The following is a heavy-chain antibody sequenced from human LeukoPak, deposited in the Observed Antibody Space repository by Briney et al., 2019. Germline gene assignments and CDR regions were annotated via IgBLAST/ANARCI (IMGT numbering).Heavy chain of an antibody. J-gene: IGHJ4*02. CDR2: IYTSGST. V-gene: IGHV4-4*07. CDR3: ARENSGSYYAFDY. CDR1: GGSTSSCY. D-gene: IGHD1-26*01. Sequence: SETLSLTCTVSGGSTSSCYWSWIRQPAGKGLEYIGRIYTSGSTNYNPSLKSRVTMSVDTSKNQFSLKLSSVTAADTAVYYCARENSGSYYAFDYWGQGTLVTVSS.